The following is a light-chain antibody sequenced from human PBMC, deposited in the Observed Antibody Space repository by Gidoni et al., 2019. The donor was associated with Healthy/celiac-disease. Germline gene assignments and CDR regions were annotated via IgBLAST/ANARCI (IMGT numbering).Light chain of an antibody. CDR2: GNS. J-gene: IGLJ2*01. V-gene: IGLV1-40*01. CDR1: SSNIGAGYD. CDR3: QSYDSSLSGPYVV. Sequence: QSVLTQPPSVSGAPGHRVTISCTGSSSNIGAGYDVHWYQQLPGTAPKLLIYGNSNRPSGVPDRFSGSKSGTSASLAITGLQAEDEADYYCQSYDSSLSGPYVVFGGGTKLTVL.